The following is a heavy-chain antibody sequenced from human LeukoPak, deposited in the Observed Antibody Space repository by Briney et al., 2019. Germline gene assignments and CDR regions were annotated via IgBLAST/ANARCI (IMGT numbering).Heavy chain of an antibody. CDR3: ARDLVATIPVIY. CDR1: GYTFTGYY. Sequence: GASVKVSCKASGYTFTGYYMHWVRQAPGQGLEWMGWINPNSGGTNYAQKFQGRVTMTRDTSISTAYMKLSRLRSDDTAVYYCARDLVATIPVIYCGQGTLVTVSS. V-gene: IGHV1-2*02. CDR2: INPNSGGT. J-gene: IGHJ4*02. D-gene: IGHD5-12*01.